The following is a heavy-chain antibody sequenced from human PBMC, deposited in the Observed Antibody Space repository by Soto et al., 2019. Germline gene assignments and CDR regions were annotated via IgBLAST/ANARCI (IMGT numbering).Heavy chain of an antibody. D-gene: IGHD2-2*02. Sequence: QVQLQESGPGLVKPSETLSLTCTVSGGSISSYYWSWIRQPPGKGLEWIGYIYYSGSTNYNPSLKSRVTISVDTSKNQFSLKLSSVTAADTAVYYCAPYRGHFDYWGQGTLVTVSS. V-gene: IGHV4-59*01. J-gene: IGHJ4*02. CDR3: APYRGHFDY. CDR1: GGSISSYY. CDR2: IYYSGST.